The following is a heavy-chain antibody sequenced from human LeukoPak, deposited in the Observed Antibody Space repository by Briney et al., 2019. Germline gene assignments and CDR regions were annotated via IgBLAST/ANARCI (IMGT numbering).Heavy chain of an antibody. CDR1: GFSFNDYA. J-gene: IGHJ5*02. V-gene: IGHV3-23*01. D-gene: IGHD2/OR15-2a*01. CDR2: ISGSGGRT. CDR3: AKDRLSSPTAPRFDP. Sequence: GGSLRLSCAASGFSFNDYAMSWVRQAPGKGLEWVSVISGSGGRTSYAGSVKGRFTISRDNSKNTLYLQMNSLRAEDTALYYCAKDRLSSPTAPRFDPWGQGTQVTVSS.